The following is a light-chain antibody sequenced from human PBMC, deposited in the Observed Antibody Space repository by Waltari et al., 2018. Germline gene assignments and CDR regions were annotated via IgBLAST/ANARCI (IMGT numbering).Light chain of an antibody. Sequence: DFVMTQSPDSLAVSLCERAAINCKSSQSLLYYSNNKNYLAWYQQKPGQPPKLLISWASTRESGVPDRFSGSGSATDFTLTISSLQAEDVAVYYCQQYYMTPYTFGQGTKLEIK. CDR3: QQYYMTPYT. V-gene: IGKV4-1*01. J-gene: IGKJ2*01. CDR1: QSLLYYSNNKNY. CDR2: WAS.